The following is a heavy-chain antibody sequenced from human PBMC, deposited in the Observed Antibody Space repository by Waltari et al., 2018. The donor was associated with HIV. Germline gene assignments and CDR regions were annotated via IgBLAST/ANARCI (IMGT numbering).Heavy chain of an antibody. J-gene: IGHJ4*02. CDR1: GGSISSGSYY. Sequence: QVQLQESGPGLVKPSQTLSLTCPVSGGSISSGSYYWSWIRQPAGKELGWIGLIYTTGSTNYNPSLKSRGTRSVDTSKNQFSRKLSSVTAADTAVYYCARVGSAVAGPFDYWGQGTLVTVSS. V-gene: IGHV4-61*02. CDR2: IYTTGST. CDR3: ARVGSAVAGPFDY. D-gene: IGHD6-19*01.